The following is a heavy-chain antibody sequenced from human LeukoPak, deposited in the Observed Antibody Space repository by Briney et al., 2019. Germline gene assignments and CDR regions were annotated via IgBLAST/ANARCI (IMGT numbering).Heavy chain of an antibody. J-gene: IGHJ4*02. Sequence: ASVKVSCKASGYTFTSYGISWVRQAPGQGLEWMGWISAYNGNTNYAQKFQGRVTITADESTSTAYMELSSLRSEDTAVYYCARDVYCSSTTCSYYFDYWGQGTPVTVSS. V-gene: IGHV1-18*01. D-gene: IGHD2-2*01. CDR1: GYTFTSYG. CDR2: ISAYNGNT. CDR3: ARDVYCSSTTCSYYFDY.